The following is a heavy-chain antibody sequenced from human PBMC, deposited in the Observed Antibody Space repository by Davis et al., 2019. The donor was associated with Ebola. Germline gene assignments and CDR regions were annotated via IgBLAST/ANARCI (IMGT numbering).Heavy chain of an antibody. V-gene: IGHV1-46*01. Sequence: ASVQDTCKASCYTLLSYYMHWVPQPPGQGRDFMGIINPSGGSTSYAQKFQGRVTMTRDTSTSTVYMELSSLRSEDTAVYYCARVGEGLDDWGQGTLVTVSS. CDR2: INPSGGST. D-gene: IGHD3-10*01. J-gene: IGHJ4*02. CDR1: CYTLLSYY. CDR3: ARVGEGLDD.